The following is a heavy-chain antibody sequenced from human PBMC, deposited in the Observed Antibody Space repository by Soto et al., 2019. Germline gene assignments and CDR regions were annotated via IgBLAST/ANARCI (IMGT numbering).Heavy chain of an antibody. CDR3: ARPSGSYLYYFDY. D-gene: IGHD1-26*01. J-gene: IGHJ4*02. CDR1: GGSISSSNW. V-gene: IGHV4-4*02. Sequence: PSETLSLTCAVSGGSISSSNWWSWVRQPPGKGLEWIGEISHTGSTNYNPSLKSRVTISVDKSKNQFSLKLSSVTAADTAVYYCARPSGSYLYYFDYWGQGTLVTVSS. CDR2: ISHTGST.